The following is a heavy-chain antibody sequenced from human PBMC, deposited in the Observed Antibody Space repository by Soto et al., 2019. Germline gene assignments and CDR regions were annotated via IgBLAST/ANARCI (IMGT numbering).Heavy chain of an antibody. CDR3: ARDFHLNWNYDYYYYMDV. D-gene: IGHD1-20*01. Sequence: QVQLQESGPGLVKPSGTLSLTCAVSSGSISSSNWWSWVRQPPGKGLEWIGEIYHCGSTNYNPSLKSRVTISVDKSKNQFSLKLSSVTAADTAVYYCARDFHLNWNYDYYYYMDVWGKGTTVTVSS. J-gene: IGHJ6*03. CDR1: SGSISSSNW. CDR2: IYHCGST. V-gene: IGHV4-4*02.